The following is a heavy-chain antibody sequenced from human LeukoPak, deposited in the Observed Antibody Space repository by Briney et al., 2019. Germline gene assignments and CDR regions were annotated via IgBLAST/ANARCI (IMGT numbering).Heavy chain of an antibody. Sequence: GGSLRLSCAASGFTFSSYEMNWVRQAPGKGLEWVSYISSSGSTIYYADSVKGRFTISRDNAMNSLYLQMNSLRAEDTAVYYCARVGSGWSDYYYYGMDVWGQGTTVTVSS. CDR1: GFTFSSYE. CDR3: ARVGSGWSDYYYYGMDV. V-gene: IGHV3-48*03. CDR2: ISSSGSTI. D-gene: IGHD6-19*01. J-gene: IGHJ6*02.